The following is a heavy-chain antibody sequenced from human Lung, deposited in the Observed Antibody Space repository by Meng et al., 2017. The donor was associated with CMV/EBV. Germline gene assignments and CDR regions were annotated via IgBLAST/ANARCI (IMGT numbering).Heavy chain of an antibody. J-gene: IGHJ6*02. V-gene: IGHV3-21*01. D-gene: IGHD3-10*01. CDR2: ISSSSSFK. CDR1: GFTFSNYG. CDR3: ARDSGGLYGSGSYYYYGLDV. Sequence: GESLKISCAASGFTFSNYGMNWVRQAPGKGLERLSSISSSSSFKDYADSVKGRFTISRDNAKNSLYLQMNNLRAEDKAVYYCARDSGGLYGSGSYYYYGLDVWGQGTTVTVSS.